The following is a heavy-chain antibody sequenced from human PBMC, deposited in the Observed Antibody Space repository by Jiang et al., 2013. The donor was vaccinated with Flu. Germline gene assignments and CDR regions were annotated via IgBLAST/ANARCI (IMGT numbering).Heavy chain of an antibody. CDR3: ARGGLYHDAFDI. V-gene: IGHV4-30-2*01. CDR2: VYQSGGT. J-gene: IGHJ3*02. Sequence: GPGLVKPSQILSLTCAVSGASISSGSYSWNWIRRPPGKGLEWIANVYQSGGTFYNPSLQSRVTISVDRSKNQFSLKLTSVTAADTAVHYCARGGLYHDAFDIWGQGTMVTVSS. D-gene: IGHD2-2*01. CDR1: GASISSGSYS.